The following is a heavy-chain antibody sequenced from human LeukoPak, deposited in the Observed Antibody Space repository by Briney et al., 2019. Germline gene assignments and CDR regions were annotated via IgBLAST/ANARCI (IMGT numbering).Heavy chain of an antibody. Sequence: PGGSLRLSCAASGFTFSGFWMHWVRQTPDKGLVWVSRINSDGSSTKYADSVKGRFTVSRDNAENTLYLQLNSLRAEDTSVDYRARESSTGMDVWAQGPTVTVSS. CDR2: INSDGSST. V-gene: IGHV3-74*03. CDR3: ARESSTGMDV. J-gene: IGHJ6*02. CDR1: GFTFSGFW.